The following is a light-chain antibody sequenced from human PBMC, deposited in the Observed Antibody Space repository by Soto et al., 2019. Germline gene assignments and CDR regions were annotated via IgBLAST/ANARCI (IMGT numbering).Light chain of an antibody. CDR3: QHYNSYSEA. CDR1: QTISSW. V-gene: IGKV1-5*03. J-gene: IGKJ1*01. CDR2: KAS. Sequence: DIQMTQSPSTLSGSVGDRVTITCRASQTISSWLAWYQQKPGKAPKLLIYKASTLKSGVPSRFIGSGSGTEFTLNISSLQPDDFAAYYCQHYNSYSEAFGQWTKVYLK.